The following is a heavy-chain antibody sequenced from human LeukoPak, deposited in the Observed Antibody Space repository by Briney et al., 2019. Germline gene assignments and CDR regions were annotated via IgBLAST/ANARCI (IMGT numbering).Heavy chain of an antibody. V-gene: IGHV3-48*04. CDR2: ISSSGSTM. CDR1: GFTFSSYG. Sequence: GGSLRLSCAASGFTFSSYGMSWVRQAPGKGLEWVSYISSSGSTMYYADSVKGRFTISRDNAKNSLYLQMNSLRAEDTAVYYCAELGITMIGGVWGKGTTVTISS. J-gene: IGHJ6*04. CDR3: AELGITMIGGV. D-gene: IGHD3-10*02.